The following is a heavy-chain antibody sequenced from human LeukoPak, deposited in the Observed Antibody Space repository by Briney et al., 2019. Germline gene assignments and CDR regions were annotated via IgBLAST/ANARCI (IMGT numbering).Heavy chain of an antibody. Sequence: PGGSLRLSCAASGFTFSSYSMNWVRQAPGKGLEWIGYIYHSGSTYYNPSLKSRVTISVDRSKNQFSLKLSSVTAADTAVYYCARDLFLSNSWGQGTMVTVSS. D-gene: IGHD4-11*01. V-gene: IGHV4-4*02. CDR1: GFTFSSYSM. CDR2: IYHSGST. CDR3: ARDLFLSNS. J-gene: IGHJ3*01.